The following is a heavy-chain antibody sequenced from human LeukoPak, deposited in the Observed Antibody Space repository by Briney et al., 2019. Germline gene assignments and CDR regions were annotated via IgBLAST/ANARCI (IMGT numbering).Heavy chain of an antibody. J-gene: IGHJ2*01. Sequence: GESLKISCKGSGYSFASYWIGWVRQMPGKGLEWMGIIYPGDSDTRYSPSFQGQVTISADKSISTAYLQWSSLKASDTAMYYCARPRAAAEIFFDLWARGTLVTVSS. V-gene: IGHV5-51*01. CDR3: ARPRAAAEIFFDL. CDR1: GYSFASYW. CDR2: IYPGDSDT. D-gene: IGHD6-13*01.